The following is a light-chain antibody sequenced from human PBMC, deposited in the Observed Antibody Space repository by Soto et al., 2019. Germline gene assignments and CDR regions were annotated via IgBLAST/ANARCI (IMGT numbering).Light chain of an antibody. CDR3: QQSYGTPPT. CDR2: GAT. J-gene: IGKJ2*01. V-gene: IGKV1-39*01. Sequence: DILMTQAPSSLSASVGDRVTITCRSSQTISVYLSWYQQKPGKAPKVLISGATTLQSGVPSRFVGSGSGTDFTLTINSLQPEDFATYFCQQSYGTPPTFGQGTRLEI. CDR1: QTISVY.